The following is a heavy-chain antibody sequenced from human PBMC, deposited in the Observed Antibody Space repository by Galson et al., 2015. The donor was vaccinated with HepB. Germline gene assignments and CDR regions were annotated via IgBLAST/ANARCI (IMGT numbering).Heavy chain of an antibody. V-gene: IGHV3-11*01. Sequence: SLRLSCAASGFTFSDYYMSRIRQAPGKGLEWVSYISSSGSTIYYADSVKGRFTISRDNAKNSLYLQMNSLRAEDTAVYYCARESESSGYYSAFDIWGQGTMVTVSS. J-gene: IGHJ3*02. D-gene: IGHD3-22*01. CDR2: ISSSGSTI. CDR1: GFTFSDYY. CDR3: ARESESSGYYSAFDI.